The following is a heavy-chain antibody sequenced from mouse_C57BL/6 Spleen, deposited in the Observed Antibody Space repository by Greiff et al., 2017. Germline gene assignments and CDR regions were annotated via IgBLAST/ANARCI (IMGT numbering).Heavy chain of an antibody. CDR3: ARIYDGYSYAMDY. Sequence: LQESDAELVKPGASVKISCKVSGYTFTDHTIHWMKQRPEQGLEWIGYIYPRDGSTKYNEKFKGKATLTADKSSSTAYMQLNSLTSEDSAVYFCARIYDGYSYAMDYWGQGTSVTVSS. V-gene: IGHV1-78*01. J-gene: IGHJ4*01. CDR2: IYPRDGST. CDR1: GYTFTDHT. D-gene: IGHD2-3*01.